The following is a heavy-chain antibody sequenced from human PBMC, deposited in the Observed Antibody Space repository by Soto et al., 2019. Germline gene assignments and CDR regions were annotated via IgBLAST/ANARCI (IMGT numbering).Heavy chain of an antibody. D-gene: IGHD1-1*01. Sequence: GGSLRLSCAASGFTFSSYSMNWVRQAPGKGLEWVSYISSSSTIYYADSVKGRFTISRDNAKNSLYLQMNSLRAEDTAVYYCARDSDWNDAFALDYWGQGTLVTVSS. CDR2: ISSSSTI. CDR1: GFTFSSYS. J-gene: IGHJ4*02. CDR3: ARDSDWNDAFALDY. V-gene: IGHV3-48*01.